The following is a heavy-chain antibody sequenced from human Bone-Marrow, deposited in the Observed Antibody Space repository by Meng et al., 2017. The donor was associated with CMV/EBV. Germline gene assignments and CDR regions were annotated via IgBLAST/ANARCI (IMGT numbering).Heavy chain of an antibody. J-gene: IGHJ4*02. CDR2: IIPVFGTA. D-gene: IGHD3-10*01. V-gene: IGHV1-69*05. CDR1: GGTFSNSG. CDR3: ASPQWHLPMVLDY. Sequence: SVKVSCKASGGTFSNSGISWVRQAPGQGLEWMGGIIPVFGTADYAKKFQGRVTITTDESTSTAYMELSSLKSEDTAVYYCASPQWHLPMVLDYWGQGTLVTVSS.